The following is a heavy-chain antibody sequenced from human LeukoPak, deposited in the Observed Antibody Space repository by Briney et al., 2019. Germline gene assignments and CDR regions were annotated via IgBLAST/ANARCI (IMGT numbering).Heavy chain of an antibody. CDR2: ISGSGGST. D-gene: IGHD2-15*01. V-gene: IGHV3-23*01. J-gene: IGHJ4*02. CDR1: GFTFSSYA. CDR3: AKDQQGGALVVVAATFDY. Sequence: GGSLRLSCAASGFTFSSYAMSWVRQAPGKGLEWVSAISGSGGSTYYADSVKGRFTISRDNSKNTLYLQMNSLRAEDTAVYYCAKDQQGGALVVVAATFDYWGQGTLVTVSS.